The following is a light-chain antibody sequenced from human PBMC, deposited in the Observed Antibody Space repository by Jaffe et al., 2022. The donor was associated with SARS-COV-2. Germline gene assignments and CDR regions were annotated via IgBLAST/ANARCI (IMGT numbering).Light chain of an antibody. CDR3: SSGTGKNTPV. CDR2: DVS. V-gene: IGLV2-14*03. J-gene: IGLJ3*02. Sequence: QSALTQPASVSGSPGQSITISCTGTSSDVGGYNYVSWYQQRPGKAPKLMIYDVSHRPSGVSNRFSGFKSGNTAALTISGLQAEDEADYYCSSGTGKNTPVFGGGTKLTVL. CDR1: SSDVGGYNY.